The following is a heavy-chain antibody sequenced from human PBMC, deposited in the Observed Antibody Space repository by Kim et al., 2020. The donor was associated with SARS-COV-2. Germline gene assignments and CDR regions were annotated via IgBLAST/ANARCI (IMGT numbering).Heavy chain of an antibody. CDR2: IYSAGTT. Sequence: GGSLRLSCAASGFTVSSNYMSWVRQAPGKGLEWVSFIYSAGTTKYADSVKGRFAISSDTSKNTLFLQMNSLRAEDTAVYYCARWDQYYYQYWGQGTLVTVSS. V-gene: IGHV3-53*01. J-gene: IGHJ1*01. CDR1: GFTVSSNY. CDR3: ARWDQYYYQY. D-gene: IGHD3-10*01.